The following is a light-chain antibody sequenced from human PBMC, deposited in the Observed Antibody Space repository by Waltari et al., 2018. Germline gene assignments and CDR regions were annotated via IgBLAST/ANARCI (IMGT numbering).Light chain of an antibody. CDR3: QQYYTTPYT. CDR1: QSLLFGSSKKNY. Sequence: DIVMTQSPESLAVSLGERATINCTSSQSLLFGSSKKNYLAWFQQKPGQPPKLFIYWASTRESGVPDRFSGSGSGTDFSLTISSLQAEDVAVYYCQQYYTTPYTFGQGTKL. CDR2: WAS. V-gene: IGKV4-1*01. J-gene: IGKJ2*01.